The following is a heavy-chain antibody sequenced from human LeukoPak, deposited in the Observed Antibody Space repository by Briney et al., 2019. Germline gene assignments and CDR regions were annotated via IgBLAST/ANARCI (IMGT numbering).Heavy chain of an antibody. Sequence: PGGSLRLSCAASGFTFSSYGMHWVRQAPDKGLEWVAIIWYDGSNKFYADSVKGRFTISRDNSKNTLYLQMNSLRAEDTAVYYCARDDTVYFDHWGQGTLVTVSS. CDR2: IWYDGSNK. CDR1: GFTFSSYG. D-gene: IGHD2-2*02. CDR3: ARDDTVYFDH. V-gene: IGHV3-33*01. J-gene: IGHJ4*02.